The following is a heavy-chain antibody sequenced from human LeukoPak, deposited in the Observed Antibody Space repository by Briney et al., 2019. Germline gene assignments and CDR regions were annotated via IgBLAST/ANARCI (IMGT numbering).Heavy chain of an antibody. D-gene: IGHD1-26*01. Sequence: PGGSLRLSCAASGFTFSSYSMNWVRQAQGKGLEWVSSISSSSSYIYYADSVKGRFTISRENAKTSLYLQMNSLRAEDTAVYYCARGIVGATTPFDYWGRGTLVTVSS. J-gene: IGHJ4*02. CDR2: ISSSSSYI. CDR1: GFTFSSYS. V-gene: IGHV3-21*01. CDR3: ARGIVGATTPFDY.